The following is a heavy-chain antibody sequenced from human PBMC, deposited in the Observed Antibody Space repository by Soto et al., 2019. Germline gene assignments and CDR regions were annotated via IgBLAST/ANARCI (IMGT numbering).Heavy chain of an antibody. D-gene: IGHD6-13*01. V-gene: IGHV3-48*02. CDR1: GFTFIGHS. CDR3: ARDHPLKYSSSYHYYYYGMDV. Sequence: GRRLRRSGTALGFTFIGHSMNGVRQYPRKGREMVTYISSSSSTIYYADSVKGRFTISRDNAKNSLYLQMNSLRDEDTAVYYCARDHPLKYSSSYHYYYYGMDVWGQGTTVTVPS. CDR2: ISSSSSTI. J-gene: IGHJ6*02.